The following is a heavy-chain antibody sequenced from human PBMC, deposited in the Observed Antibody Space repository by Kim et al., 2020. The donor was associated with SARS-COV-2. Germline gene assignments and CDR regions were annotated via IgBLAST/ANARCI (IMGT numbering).Heavy chain of an antibody. J-gene: IGHJ4*02. Sequence: ASVKVSCKASGYTFTSYAMHWVRQAPGQRLEWMGWINAGNGNTKYSQKFQGRVTITRDTSASTAYMELSSLRSEDTAVYYCARPEQQLVQYLPGYWGQGTLVTVSS. CDR1: GYTFTSYA. CDR2: INAGNGNT. V-gene: IGHV1-3*01. CDR3: ARPEQQLVQYLPGY. D-gene: IGHD6-13*01.